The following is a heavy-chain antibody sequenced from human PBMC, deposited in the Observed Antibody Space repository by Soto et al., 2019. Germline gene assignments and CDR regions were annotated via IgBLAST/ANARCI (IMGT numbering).Heavy chain of an antibody. J-gene: IGHJ4*02. V-gene: IGHV4-59*01. CDR2: IYYSGST. CDR3: ARGCYDSIRPTSEY. Sequence: PSVMLSLTCTVAGGSISSYYGSWIRKPPGKGLEWIGYIYYSGSTNYNPSLKSRVTISVDTSKNQFSLKLSSVTAADTSVYYCARGCYDSIRPTSEYWGQGTLVTVSS. D-gene: IGHD3-22*01. CDR1: GGSISSYY.